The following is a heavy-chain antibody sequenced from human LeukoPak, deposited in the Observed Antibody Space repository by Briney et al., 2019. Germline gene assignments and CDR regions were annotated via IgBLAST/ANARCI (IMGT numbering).Heavy chain of an antibody. CDR1: GYSISSGYY. CDR2: IYHSGST. CDR3: ARDGAGYFDY. D-gene: IGHD3-10*01. Sequence: SETLSLTCTVSGYSISSGYYWGWIRQPPGKGLEWIGSIYHSGSTNYNPSLKSRVTISVDKSKNQFSLKLSSVTAADTAVYYCARDGAGYFDYWGQGTLVTVSS. V-gene: IGHV4-38-2*02. J-gene: IGHJ4*02.